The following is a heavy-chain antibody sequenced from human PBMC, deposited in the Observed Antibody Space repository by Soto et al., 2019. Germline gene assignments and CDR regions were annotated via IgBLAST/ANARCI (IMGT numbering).Heavy chain of an antibody. V-gene: IGHV4-59*01. D-gene: IGHD3-22*01. Sequence: SETLSLTCTVSGGSISSSYWSWIRQPPGKGLEYIGYIYHSGSINYKPSLKSRVTISLDTSKNHFSLKLSSVTAADTAVYYCAKDPTYYYDSSGWGAFDIWGQGTMVTVSS. CDR2: IYHSGSI. J-gene: IGHJ3*02. CDR1: GGSISSSY. CDR3: AKDPTYYYDSSGWGAFDI.